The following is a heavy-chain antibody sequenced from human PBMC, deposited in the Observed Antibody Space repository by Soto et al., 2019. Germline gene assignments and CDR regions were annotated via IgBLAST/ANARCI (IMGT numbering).Heavy chain of an antibody. CDR1: GFTFSSYG. CDR3: ARDRSSSNNWFDP. D-gene: IGHD6-6*01. J-gene: IGHJ5*02. Sequence: GGSLRRSCAASGFTFSSYGMSWVRQAPGKGLEWVSSISSSSSYIYYADSVKGRFTISRDNAKNSLYLQMNSLRAEDTAVYYCARDRSSSNNWFDPWGQGTLVTVSS. V-gene: IGHV3-21*01. CDR2: ISSSSSYI.